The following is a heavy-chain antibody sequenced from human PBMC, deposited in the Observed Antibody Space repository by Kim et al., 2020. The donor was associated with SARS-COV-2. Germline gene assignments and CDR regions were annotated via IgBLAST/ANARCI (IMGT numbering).Heavy chain of an antibody. J-gene: IGHJ6*02. CDR3: ARDVKRWGIVGYYYGMDV. D-gene: IGHD1-26*01. V-gene: IGHV3-11*05. Sequence: GRFTISRDNAKNSLYLQMNSLRAEDTAVYYCARDVKRWGIVGYYYGMDVWGQGTTVTVSS.